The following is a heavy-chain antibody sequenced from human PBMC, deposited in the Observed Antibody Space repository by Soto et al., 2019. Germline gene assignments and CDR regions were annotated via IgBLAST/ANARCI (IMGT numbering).Heavy chain of an antibody. V-gene: IGHV1-18*01. Sequence: QVQLVQSGAEVKKPGASVKVSCKASGYTFTSYGISWVRQAPGQGPEWMGWISAYNGNTNYAQKLQGRVTMTTDTSTSTAYMELRSLRSDDTAVYYCARDDPLGYCSSTSCYLDYWGQGTLVTVSS. D-gene: IGHD2-2*01. CDR3: ARDDPLGYCSSTSCYLDY. CDR2: ISAYNGNT. CDR1: GYTFTSYG. J-gene: IGHJ4*02.